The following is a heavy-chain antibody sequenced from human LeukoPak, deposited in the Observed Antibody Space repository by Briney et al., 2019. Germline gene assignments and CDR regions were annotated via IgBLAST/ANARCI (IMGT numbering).Heavy chain of an antibody. CDR1: GYTFTGYY. CDR3: ARGGNIYYDSSGYSY. Sequence: ASVKVSCKASGYTFTGYYMHWVRQAPGQGLEWMGWINPNSGGTNYAQKFQGRVTMTRDRSISTAYMGLSRLRSDDTAVYYCARGGNIYYDSSGYSYWGQGTLVTVSS. CDR2: INPNSGGT. J-gene: IGHJ4*02. V-gene: IGHV1-2*02. D-gene: IGHD3-22*01.